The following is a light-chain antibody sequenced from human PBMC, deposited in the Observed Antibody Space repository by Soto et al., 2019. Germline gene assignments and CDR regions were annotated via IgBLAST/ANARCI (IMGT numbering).Light chain of an antibody. CDR3: LLSYSGPLKV. J-gene: IGLJ1*01. CDR1: TGAVTSGHY. CDR2: DTS. Sequence: QAVVTQEPSLTVSPGGTVSLSCGSSTGAVTSGHYPYWFQQKPGPAPRTLIYDTSNKHSWTPARFSGSLLGGKAALTLSGAQPEDEAEYYCLLSYSGPLKVCGTGTKVTVL. V-gene: IGLV7-46*01.